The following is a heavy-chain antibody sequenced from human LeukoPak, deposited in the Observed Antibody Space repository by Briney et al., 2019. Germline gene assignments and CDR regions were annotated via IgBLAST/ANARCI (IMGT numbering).Heavy chain of an antibody. CDR2: IFYSGST. Sequence: SETLSLTCIVSGASISGYYWNWIRQPPGKGLEWIGYIFYSGSTNSSPSLKSRVTISVDTSKNQCSLSLSSVTAADTAVYYCARQTALGDAFDIWGQGTMVTVSS. CDR3: ARQTALGDAFDI. V-gene: IGHV4-59*08. CDR1: GASISGYY. D-gene: IGHD3-16*01. J-gene: IGHJ3*02.